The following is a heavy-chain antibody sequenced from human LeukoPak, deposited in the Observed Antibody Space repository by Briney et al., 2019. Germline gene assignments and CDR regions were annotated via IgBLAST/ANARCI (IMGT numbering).Heavy chain of an antibody. CDR1: GGSFSGYY. J-gene: IGHJ5*02. D-gene: IGHD4-17*01. Sequence: SSETLSLTCAVYGGSFSGYYGSWIRQPPGKGLERIGEINHSGSTNYNPSLKSRVTISVDTSKNQFSLKLSSVTAADTAVYYCASGHRYGELNGWFDPWGQGTLVTVSS. CDR3: ASGHRYGELNGWFDP. CDR2: INHSGST. V-gene: IGHV4-34*01.